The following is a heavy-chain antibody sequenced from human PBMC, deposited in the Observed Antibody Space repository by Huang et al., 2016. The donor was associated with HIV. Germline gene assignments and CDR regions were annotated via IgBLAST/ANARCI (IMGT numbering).Heavy chain of an antibody. CDR3: ARDSGDGRSFDI. J-gene: IGHJ3*02. D-gene: IGHD1-26*01. CDR2: IYYSGST. V-gene: IGHV4-61*01. CDR1: GGSVSSGSYY. Sequence: QVQLQESGPGLVKPSETLSLTCTVSGGSVSSGSYYWSWIRQPPGKGLVWIGYIYYSGSTNYNPSLKSRVTISVDTSKNQFSLKLSSVTAADTAVYYCARDSGDGRSFDIWGQGTMVTVSS.